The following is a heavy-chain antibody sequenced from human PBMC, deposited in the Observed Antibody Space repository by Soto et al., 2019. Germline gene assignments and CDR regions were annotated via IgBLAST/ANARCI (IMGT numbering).Heavy chain of an antibody. CDR1: GGTFIKSA. V-gene: IGHV1-69*01. Sequence: QVQLVQSGAEMKRPGSSVKVSCKVSGGTFIKSAFSWVRQGPGQGLEWMGGIIPMFGTSNFAQKFEDRVTFIADELTTTVFMELSSLRIEDTAVYFCARDVVDDGDDTGRWNVFDVWGQGTMVTVSS. J-gene: IGHJ3*01. CDR2: IIPMFGTS. D-gene: IGHD4-17*01. CDR3: ARDVVDDGDDTGRWNVFDV.